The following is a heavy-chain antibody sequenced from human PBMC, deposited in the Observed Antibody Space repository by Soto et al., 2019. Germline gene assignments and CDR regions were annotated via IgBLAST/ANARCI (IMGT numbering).Heavy chain of an antibody. V-gene: IGHV1-3*01. CDR3: ARGAGYCSGDCWNDYYYAMDV. Sequence: ASVKVSCKASGYIFTNYAIHWVRQAPGQRLEWVGWINVGTGNTKYSQNFQGRVTITRDTSATTAYMELSSLRPEDTAVYYCARGAGYCSGDCWNDYYYAMDVWDQGTTVTVSS. D-gene: IGHD2-21*02. CDR1: GYIFTNYA. CDR2: INVGTGNT. J-gene: IGHJ6*02.